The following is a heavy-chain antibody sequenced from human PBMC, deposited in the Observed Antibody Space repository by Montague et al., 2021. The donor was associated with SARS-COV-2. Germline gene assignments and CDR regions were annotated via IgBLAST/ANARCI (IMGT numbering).Heavy chain of an antibody. CDR2: INHSGST. Sequence: SETLSLTCAVYGGSLSGYYWSWVRQPPGKGLEWIGEINHSGSTNYNPSLKSQVTISVDTSKNQFSLELSSVTAADTAVYYCARALPVTTFFYSYYGMDVWGQGTTVTVSS. CDR3: ARALPVTTFFYSYYGMDV. V-gene: IGHV4-34*01. CDR1: GGSLSGYY. D-gene: IGHD4-17*01. J-gene: IGHJ6*02.